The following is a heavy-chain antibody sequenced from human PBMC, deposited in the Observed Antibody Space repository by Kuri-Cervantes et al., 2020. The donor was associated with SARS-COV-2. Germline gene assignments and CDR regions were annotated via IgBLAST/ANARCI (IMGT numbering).Heavy chain of an antibody. V-gene: IGHV4-59*01. CDR2: IDYSGST. Sequence: SETLSLPCTLSGDSLSSYYWTWIRQPPGKGLEWVGYIDYSGSTNYNPSLKSRVAISVDTSKNQFSLKLSTVTAADTAVYYCARAGPTYGDYVVPHYYYYGMDVWGQGTTVTVSS. CDR1: GDSLSSYY. CDR3: ARAGPTYGDYVVPHYYYYGMDV. J-gene: IGHJ6*02. D-gene: IGHD4-17*01.